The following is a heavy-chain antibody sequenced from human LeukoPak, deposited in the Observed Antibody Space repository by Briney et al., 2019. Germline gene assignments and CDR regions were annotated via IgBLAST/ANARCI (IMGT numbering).Heavy chain of an antibody. CDR1: GFTFSSYA. CDR2: SSSDETYK. Sequence: GGSLRLSCAASGFTFSSYAMSWVRQAPGKGLEWVSVSSSDETYKFYADSVRGRFTISRDNSKNRLYLQMSDLRAEDTAVYFCARSVSGVWLFDYWGRGTLVTVSS. V-gene: IGHV3-30-3*01. J-gene: IGHJ4*02. D-gene: IGHD5/OR15-5a*01. CDR3: ARSVSGVWLFDY.